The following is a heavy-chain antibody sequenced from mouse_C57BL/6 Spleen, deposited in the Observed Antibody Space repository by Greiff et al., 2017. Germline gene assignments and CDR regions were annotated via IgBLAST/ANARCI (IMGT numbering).Heavy chain of an antibody. CDR1: GYTFTSYW. CDR3: AIVTGALPY. J-gene: IGHJ2*01. D-gene: IGHD4-1*01. Sequence: QVQLQQPGAELVQPGASVKVSCKASGYTFTSYWMHWVQQRPGQDLEWIGRIHPSDSDTNYNQKFTGKATLTVDKSSSTDYMQLSSRTSEDSAVYYCAIVTGALPYWGQGTTLTVSS. V-gene: IGHV1-74*01. CDR2: IHPSDSDT.